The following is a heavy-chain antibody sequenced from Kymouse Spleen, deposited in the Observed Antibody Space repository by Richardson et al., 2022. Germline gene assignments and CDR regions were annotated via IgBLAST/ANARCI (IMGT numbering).Heavy chain of an antibody. D-gene: IGHD1-20*01. V-gene: IGHV3-7*01. CDR3: ARDSRITGT*CF*Y. Sequence: EVQLVESGGGLVQPGGSLRLSCAASGFTFSSYWMSWVRQAPGKGLEWVANIKQDGSEKYYVDSVKGRFTISRDNAKNSLYLQMNSLRAEDTAVYYCARDSRITGT*CF*YLGPRDNGHRLF. CDR1: GFTFSSYW. J-gene: IGHJ3*02. CDR2: IKQDGSEK.